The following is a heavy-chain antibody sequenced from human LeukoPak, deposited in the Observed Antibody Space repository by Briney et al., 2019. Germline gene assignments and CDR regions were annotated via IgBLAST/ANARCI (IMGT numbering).Heavy chain of an antibody. CDR1: GFTFSRYT. D-gene: IGHD5-24*01. V-gene: IGHV3-23*01. CDR2: ISDRGHRT. Sequence: GGSLRLSCAASGFTFSRYTMTWVRQAPGKGLEWVSGISDRGHRTYYADSVKGRFTISRDNSKNTLYLQMNSLRAEDTAVYYCAKEFRAGRSFDYWGQGTLVTVSS. J-gene: IGHJ4*02. CDR3: AKEFRAGRSFDY.